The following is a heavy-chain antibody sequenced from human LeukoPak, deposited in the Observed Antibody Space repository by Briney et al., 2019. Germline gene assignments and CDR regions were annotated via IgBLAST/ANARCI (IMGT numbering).Heavy chain of an antibody. CDR2: IRSKAYGGTT. CDR3: SRASYSTSWYWGC. D-gene: IGHD6-13*01. J-gene: IGHJ4*02. V-gene: IGHV3-49*04. CDR1: GFTFGDYT. Sequence: GGSLRLSCTASGFTFGDYTMSWVRQAPGKGLEWVGFIRSKAYGGTTEYAASVKGRFTISRDDSKSIAYLQMNSLKTEDTAVYYCSRASYSTSWYWGCWGQGTLVTVSS.